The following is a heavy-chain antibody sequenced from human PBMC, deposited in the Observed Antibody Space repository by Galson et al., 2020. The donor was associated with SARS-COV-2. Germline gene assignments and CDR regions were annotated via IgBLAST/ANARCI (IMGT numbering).Heavy chain of an antibody. V-gene: IGHV4-34*01. Sequence: SETLSLTCAVYGGSFSGYSWTCVRQPPGKGLEWIGEINSGGNTTYSPSPRSRVTISVDTSNNQFSLNLRSVTTATALYYCARGRRGVVPSVVLGLGPYVSYCYMDVWNKGTTVTVSS. J-gene: IGHJ6*03. CDR1: GGSFSGYS. CDR2: INSGGNT. CDR3: ARGRRGVVPSVVLGLGPYVSYCYMDV. D-gene: IGHD3-10*01.